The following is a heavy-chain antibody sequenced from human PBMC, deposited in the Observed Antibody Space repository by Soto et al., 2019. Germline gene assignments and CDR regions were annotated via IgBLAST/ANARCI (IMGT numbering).Heavy chain of an antibody. Sequence: SETLSLTCTVSGGSISSYYWSWIRQPPGKVLEWIGYIYYSGSTNYNPSLKSRVTISVDTSKNQFSLKLSSVTAADTAVYYCARESLPYYYGSGSYSDYGMDVSGQGTTVTVSS. CDR2: IYYSGST. CDR3: ARESLPYYYGSGSYSDYGMDV. J-gene: IGHJ6*02. CDR1: GGSISSYY. D-gene: IGHD3-10*01. V-gene: IGHV4-59*01.